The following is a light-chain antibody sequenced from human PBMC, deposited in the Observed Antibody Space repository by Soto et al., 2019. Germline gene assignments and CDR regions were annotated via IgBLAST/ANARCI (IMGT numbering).Light chain of an antibody. J-gene: IGKJ5*01. V-gene: IGKV3-15*01. CDR3: QQYKNWHPIT. Sequence: EIVITQSPATLSVSPGERGTLACRASQSVGSSLAWYQQQLGQPPSLIIYGASTRANGIPARFSGSVSGTEFTLTLRSLQSADFAVYFCQQYKNWHPITFGQGTRLEIK. CDR1: QSVGSS. CDR2: GAS.